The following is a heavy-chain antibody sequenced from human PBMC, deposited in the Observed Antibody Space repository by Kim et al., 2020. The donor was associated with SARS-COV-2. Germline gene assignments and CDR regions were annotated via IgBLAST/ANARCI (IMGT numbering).Heavy chain of an antibody. V-gene: IGHV1-69*13. D-gene: IGHD6-19*01. CDR3: ARDQGQVAGTGNYNCFDP. CDR2: IIPVFGTP. Sequence: SVKVSCKASGGTFSSKAISWVRQAPGQGLEWMGGIIPVFGTPNYAQKFQGRVTITADESTTTVYMDLSNLRSEDTAVYYCARDQGQVAGTGNYNCFDPWGQGTLVTVSS. CDR1: GGTFSSKA. J-gene: IGHJ5*02.